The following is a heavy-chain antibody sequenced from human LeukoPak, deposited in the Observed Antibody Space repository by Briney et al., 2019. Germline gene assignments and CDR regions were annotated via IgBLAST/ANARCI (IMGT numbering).Heavy chain of an antibody. V-gene: IGHV3-30*04. J-gene: IGHJ4*02. CDR3: ARAVYRSGGYYFDY. Sequence: PGGSLRLSCAASGFIFSSYAMQWVRQAPGKGLEWVAVISYDGSDKNYADSVKGRFTISRDNSKNTLYLQMNSLRADDTAVYYCARAVYRSGGYYFDYWGQGTLVIVSS. CDR1: GFIFSSYA. CDR2: ISYDGSDK. D-gene: IGHD6-19*01.